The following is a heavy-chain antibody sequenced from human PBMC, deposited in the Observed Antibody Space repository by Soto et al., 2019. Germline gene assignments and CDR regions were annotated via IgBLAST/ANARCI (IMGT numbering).Heavy chain of an antibody. CDR3: ARGATPNCSGGSCLGYYFDY. V-gene: IGHV3-33*01. D-gene: IGHD2-15*01. Sequence: PGGSLRLSCAASGFTFSSYGMHWVRQAPGKGLEWVAVIWYDGSNKYYADSVKGRFTISRDNSKNTLYLQMNSLRAEDTAVYYCARGATPNCSGGSCLGYYFDYWGQGTLVTVSS. CDR1: GFTFSSYG. J-gene: IGHJ4*02. CDR2: IWYDGSNK.